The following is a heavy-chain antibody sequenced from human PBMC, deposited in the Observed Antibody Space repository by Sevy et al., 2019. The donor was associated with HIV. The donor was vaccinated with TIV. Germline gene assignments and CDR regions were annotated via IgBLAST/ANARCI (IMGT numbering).Heavy chain of an antibody. J-gene: IGHJ4*02. Sequence: GGSLRLSCAASGFTFSSYWMNWVRQAPGKGLEWVANIMQDGSEIYYVDSVKGRFTISRDNAKNSLYLQMNSLRAEDTAVYYCAKVWTYYDILTGYGEWGQGTLVTVSS. V-gene: IGHV3-7*01. CDR2: IMQDGSEI. D-gene: IGHD3-9*01. CDR3: AKVWTYYDILTGYGE. CDR1: GFTFSSYW.